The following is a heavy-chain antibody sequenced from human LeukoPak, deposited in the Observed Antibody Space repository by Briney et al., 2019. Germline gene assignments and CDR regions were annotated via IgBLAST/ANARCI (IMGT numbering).Heavy chain of an antibody. D-gene: IGHD5-12*01. CDR2: ISSSGSTI. Sequence: PGGSLRLSCAASGFTFSSYEMNWVRQAPGKGLEWVSYISSSGSTIYYADSVKGRLTISRDNAKNSLYLQMNSLRAEATAVYYCARGGDSGYDYYFDYWGQGTLVTVSS. CDR1: GFTFSSYE. V-gene: IGHV3-48*03. J-gene: IGHJ4*02. CDR3: ARGGDSGYDYYFDY.